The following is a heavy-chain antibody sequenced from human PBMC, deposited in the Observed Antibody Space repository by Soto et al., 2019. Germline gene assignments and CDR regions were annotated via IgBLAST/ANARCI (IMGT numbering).Heavy chain of an antibody. J-gene: IGHJ6*02. Sequence: SETLSLTCTVSGGSISSGGYYWSWIRQHPGKGLEWIGYIYYSGSTYYNPSLKSRVTISVDTSKNQFSLKLSSVTAADTTVYYCARDTPTPYYDFWSGLGMDVWGQGTTVTVSS. CDR1: GGSISSGGYY. CDR3: ARDTPTPYYDFWSGLGMDV. CDR2: IYYSGST. V-gene: IGHV4-31*03. D-gene: IGHD3-3*01.